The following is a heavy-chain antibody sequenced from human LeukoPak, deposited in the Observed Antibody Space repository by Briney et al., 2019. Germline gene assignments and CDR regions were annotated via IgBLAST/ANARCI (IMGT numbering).Heavy chain of an antibody. CDR2: IWYDESNK. V-gene: IGHV3-33*08. J-gene: IGHJ4*02. CDR3: ARDERHYFDY. Sequence: GGSLRLSCAAPGFTFSSYEMNWVRQAPGKGLEWVAVIWYDESNKYYADSVKGRFTIYRDNYKNNLYLQMNSLRAEDTAVYYCARDERHYFDYWGQGTLVTVSS. CDR1: GFTFSSYE.